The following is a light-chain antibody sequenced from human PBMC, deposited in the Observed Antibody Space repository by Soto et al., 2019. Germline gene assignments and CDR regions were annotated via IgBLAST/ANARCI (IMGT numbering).Light chain of an antibody. CDR3: QQYNSYSGT. CDR2: DAS. J-gene: IGKJ1*01. Sequence: DIQMTQSPSTLAASVGDRVTITCRASQSISSWLAWYQQKPGKAPKLLIYDASTWESGVPSRFSGSASGTEFTLTISSLQSDDFATYYCQQYNSYSGTFGQGTKVEIK. V-gene: IGKV1-5*01. CDR1: QSISSW.